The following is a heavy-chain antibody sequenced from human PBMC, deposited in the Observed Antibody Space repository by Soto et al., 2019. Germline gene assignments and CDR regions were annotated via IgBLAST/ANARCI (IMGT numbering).Heavy chain of an antibody. J-gene: IGHJ1*01. V-gene: IGHV3-30*19. CDR2: TSYDGSGK. CDR3: ARWGTTGGLDV. D-gene: IGHD3-16*01. CDR1: RFTFRSYG. Sequence: QVQLVESGGGVVQPGTSLRLSCVGSRFTFRSYGIHWVRQAPGKGLEWVALTSYDGSGKYYGDSVRGRFTISRDNSRNTVDLQMDRLRLEDTALYYCARWGTTGGLDVWGQGTLVSVSS.